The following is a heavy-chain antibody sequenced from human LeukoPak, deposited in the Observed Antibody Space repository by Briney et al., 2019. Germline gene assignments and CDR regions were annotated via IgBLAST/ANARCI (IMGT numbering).Heavy chain of an antibody. CDR2: IYYSGST. V-gene: IGHV4-39*07. Sequence: SETLSLTCSVSGGSVSSSDYYWGWIRQPPGKGLEWIGSIYYSGSTYYNPSLESRLTISIDTSRNQFSLKLSSVTAADTAVYYCARDPGYNWNDWYYYYGMDVWGQGTTVTVSS. CDR3: ARDPGYNWNDWYYYYGMDV. D-gene: IGHD1-1*01. J-gene: IGHJ6*02. CDR1: GGSVSSSDYY.